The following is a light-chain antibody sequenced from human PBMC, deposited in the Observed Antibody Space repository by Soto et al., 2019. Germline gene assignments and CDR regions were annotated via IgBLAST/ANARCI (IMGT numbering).Light chain of an antibody. J-gene: IGKJ2*01. V-gene: IGKV1-5*01. CDR1: QSIQTW. CDR2: DAS. CDR3: QQYESYPYT. Sequence: DIPMTQSPSTLSASVGDRVTISCRASQSIQTWLAWYQQRPGKAPNLLIFDASDLASGVSSRFSGSGSGAEFTLPISSLQADDFATYYCQQYESYPYTFGRGTRLEIK.